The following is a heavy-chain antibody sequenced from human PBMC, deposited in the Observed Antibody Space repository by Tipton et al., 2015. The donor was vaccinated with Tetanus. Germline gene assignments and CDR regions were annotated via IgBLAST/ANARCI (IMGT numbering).Heavy chain of an antibody. Sequence: TLSLTCTVSRGPISSYYWSWIRQPAGKGLEWVAHIYYSGSATYNPSVASRATVSIDMSKNQFSLRLTSATAADTAVYFCARAPYNSPGKYYFDYWGQGILVTVSS. CDR1: RGPISSYY. D-gene: IGHD5-24*01. CDR3: ARAPYNSPGKYYFDY. CDR2: IYYSGSA. V-gene: IGHV4-4*07. J-gene: IGHJ4*02.